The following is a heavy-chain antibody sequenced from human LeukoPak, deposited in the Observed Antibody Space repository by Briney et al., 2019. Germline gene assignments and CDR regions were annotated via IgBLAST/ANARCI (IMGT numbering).Heavy chain of an antibody. D-gene: IGHD1/OR15-1a*01. CDR3: AGGNSMDV. J-gene: IGHJ6*04. Sequence: QPGGSLRLSCAVSGFPFSNSWMYWVRQAPGKGLEGEANINKDGGGISYVDSVKGRFIISRDNARNSLYLQMNSLRVEDTAVYFCAGGNSMDVWGKGTAVTVSS. CDR2: INKDGGGI. CDR1: GFPFSNSW. V-gene: IGHV3-7*03.